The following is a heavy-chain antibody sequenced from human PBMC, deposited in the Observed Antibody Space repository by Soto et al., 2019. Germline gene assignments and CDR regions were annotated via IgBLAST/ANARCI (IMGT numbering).Heavy chain of an antibody. CDR1: GFTFSRSW. V-gene: IGHV3-7*01. CDR3: ARDPGYSSFDY. CDR2: IKEDGSTK. J-gene: IGHJ4*02. Sequence: GGSLRLSCAASGFTFSRSWMSWVRQAPGEGLEFVTNIKEDGSTKNYVDSVNGRFAISRDNAKNSVYLQMNSLRVEDTGVYYCARDPGYSSFDYWGQGVLVTVSS. D-gene: IGHD6-19*01.